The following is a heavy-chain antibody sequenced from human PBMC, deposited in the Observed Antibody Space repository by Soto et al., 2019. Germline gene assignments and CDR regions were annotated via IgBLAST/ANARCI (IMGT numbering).Heavy chain of an antibody. CDR3: ARDPNSSSWYLPPLDAFDI. Sequence: RASVKVSCKASGYTFTSYGISWVRQAPGQGLEWKGWNSAYNGNTNYAQKLQGRVTMTTDTSTSTAYMELRSLRSDDTAVYYCARDPNSSSWYLPPLDAFDIWGQGTMVTVSS. CDR2: NSAYNGNT. V-gene: IGHV1-18*01. D-gene: IGHD6-13*01. CDR1: GYTFTSYG. J-gene: IGHJ3*02.